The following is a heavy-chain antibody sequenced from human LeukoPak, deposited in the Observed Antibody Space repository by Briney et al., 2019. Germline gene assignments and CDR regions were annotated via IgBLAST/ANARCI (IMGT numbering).Heavy chain of an antibody. Sequence: ASVRVSCKASGYTFTGYYMHWVRKAPGQGRDWMGRINPNSGGTNYAQKFQGRVTITRDTSISTAYMELSRLRSDDTAVIFCARSWIDYGSGSCHDWFDPWGRGTLVTVSS. CDR3: ARSWIDYGSGSCHDWFDP. V-gene: IGHV1-2*06. CDR1: GYTFTGYY. CDR2: INPNSGGT. J-gene: IGHJ5*02. D-gene: IGHD3-10*01.